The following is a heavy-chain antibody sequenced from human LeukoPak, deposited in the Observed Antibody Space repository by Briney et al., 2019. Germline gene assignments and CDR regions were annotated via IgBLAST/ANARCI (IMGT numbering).Heavy chain of an antibody. D-gene: IGHD6-19*01. J-gene: IGHJ3*01. CDR2: IYYNGNT. Sequence: SDTLSLTCAVSGYSISSNNWWAWVRQPPGKGLEWIGYIYYNGNTYYNPYNPSLTSRVTMSVDTSKNQFSLKLDSVTGIDTAMYYCARNQAVAANRGASDVWGQGTMVTVSS. CDR1: GYSISSNNW. CDR3: ARNQAVAANRGASDV. V-gene: IGHV4-28*01.